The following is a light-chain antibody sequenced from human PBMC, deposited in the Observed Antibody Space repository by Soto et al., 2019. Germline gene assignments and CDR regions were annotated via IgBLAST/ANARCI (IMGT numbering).Light chain of an antibody. CDR2: TNN. CDR3: VAWDDNLSSRV. V-gene: IGLV1-47*01. J-gene: IGLJ3*02. CDR1: NSNIGSNY. Sequence: QSVLTQPPSASGTPGQRVTISCSGRNSNIGSNYVYWYQQVPGTAPKLLIYTNNQRPSGVPDRFSGSKSGTSASLVITGLRPEDEADYYCVAWDDNLSSRVFGGGTKVTVL.